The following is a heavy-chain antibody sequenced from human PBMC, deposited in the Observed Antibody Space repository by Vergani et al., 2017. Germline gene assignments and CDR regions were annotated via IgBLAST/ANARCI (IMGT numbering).Heavy chain of an antibody. CDR3: ARSEVGSGCPN. Sequence: EVQLVESGGGLVQPGGSLRLSCAASGFTFNNYEMNWVRQAPGKGLEWVSYISSSASIIYYADSVKGRFTISRDNAENSLYLQMNSLRAEDTAVFYCARSEVGSGCPNWGQGTLVTVSS. CDR2: ISSSASII. V-gene: IGHV3-48*03. CDR1: GFTFNNYE. D-gene: IGHD6-19*01. J-gene: IGHJ4*02.